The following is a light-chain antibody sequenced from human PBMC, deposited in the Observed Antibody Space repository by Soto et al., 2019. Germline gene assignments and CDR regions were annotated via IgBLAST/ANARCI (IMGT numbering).Light chain of an antibody. CDR2: AAS. V-gene: IGKV1-27*01. Sequence: DIQMTQSPSSLSASVEDRVTITCRTSQGISNSLAWYQQKPGKVPKLLIFAASTLQSGVPSRFSGSGSGTDFTLTISSLQPEDAATYYCQSYKSAPLTFGPGTRVDIK. CDR3: QSYKSAPLT. J-gene: IGKJ3*01. CDR1: QGISNS.